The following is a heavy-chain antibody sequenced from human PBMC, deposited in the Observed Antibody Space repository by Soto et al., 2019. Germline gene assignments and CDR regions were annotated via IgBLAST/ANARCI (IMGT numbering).Heavy chain of an antibody. V-gene: IGHV3-33*01. CDR3: ARAQILPDANYFDY. CDR2: IWYDGSNK. J-gene: IGHJ4*02. CDR1: GFTFSSYG. Sequence: QVQLVESGGGVVQPGRSLRLSCAASGFTFSSYGMHWVRQAPGKGLEWVAVIWYDGSNKYYADSVKGRFTISRDNSKNTLYLQMNSLRAEDTAVYYCARAQILPDANYFDYWGQGTLVTVSS.